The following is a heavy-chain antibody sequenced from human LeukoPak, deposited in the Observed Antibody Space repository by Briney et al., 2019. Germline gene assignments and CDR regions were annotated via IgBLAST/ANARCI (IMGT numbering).Heavy chain of an antibody. D-gene: IGHD1-26*01. Sequence: PSETLSLTCTVSSGSVNSYYWSWIRQPPGKGLEWIGSIYYSGSTYYNPSLKSRVTISVDTSKNQFSLKLSSVTAADTAVYYCARLPLKVGASYWGQGTLVTVSS. CDR2: IYYSGST. J-gene: IGHJ4*02. CDR3: ARLPLKVGASY. V-gene: IGHV4-39*01. CDR1: SGSVNSYY.